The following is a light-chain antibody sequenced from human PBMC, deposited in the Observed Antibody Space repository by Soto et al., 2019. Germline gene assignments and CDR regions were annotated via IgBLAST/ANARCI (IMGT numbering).Light chain of an antibody. CDR1: TSNIGAGYD. V-gene: IGLV1-40*01. CDR2: YNS. CDR3: QSYDSSLSAYV. J-gene: IGLJ1*01. Sequence: QSVLTQPPSVSGAPGQMVTISSTGNTSNIGAGYDAHWYQHLPGTAPTLPTYYNSNRPPWVPDRFSGSTSGPSASLAITVLQAEDEADYYCQSYDSSLSAYVFGTGTKVTVL.